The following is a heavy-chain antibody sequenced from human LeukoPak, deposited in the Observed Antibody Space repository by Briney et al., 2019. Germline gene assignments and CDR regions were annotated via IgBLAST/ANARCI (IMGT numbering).Heavy chain of an antibody. CDR2: ISGSGAST. Sequence: QAGGSLRLSCAASGFTFRTYAMSWVRQAPGKGLEWVSGISGSGASTYYADSAKGRYTISRDNSKNTLYLQMNSLRGEDTAVYYCAKSSLSVWYYYGVDVWGQGTTVTVSS. V-gene: IGHV3-23*01. J-gene: IGHJ6*02. CDR3: AKSSLSVWYYYGVDV. CDR1: GFTFRTYA. D-gene: IGHD6-19*01.